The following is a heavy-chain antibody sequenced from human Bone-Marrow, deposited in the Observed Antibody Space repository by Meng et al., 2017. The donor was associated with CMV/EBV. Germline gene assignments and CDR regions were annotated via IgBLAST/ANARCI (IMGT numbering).Heavy chain of an antibody. CDR1: GYTFTTYY. Sequence: SVKVSCKASGYTFTTYYIQWVRQAPGQGLEWMGGIIPILGIANYAQKFQGRVTITADKSTSTAYMELSSLRSEDTAVYYCARERGYNRHDAFDICGQGTMVTVSS. D-gene: IGHD5-24*01. J-gene: IGHJ3*02. CDR2: IIPILGIA. CDR3: ARERGYNRHDAFDI. V-gene: IGHV1-69*10.